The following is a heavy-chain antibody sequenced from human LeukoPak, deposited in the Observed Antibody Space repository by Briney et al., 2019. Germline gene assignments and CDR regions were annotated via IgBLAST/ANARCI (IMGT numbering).Heavy chain of an antibody. J-gene: IGHJ4*02. CDR1: GFTFRNFA. CDR3: AKDGQSFNSMYDYFDS. D-gene: IGHD2-8*01. CDR2: IGGGDT. V-gene: IGHV3-23*01. Sequence: PGGSLRLSCSASGFTFRNFAIGWVRQAPGKGLEWVSSIGGGDTHYADSVKGRFTISGDDSRSTVDLQMSSLRAEDTAVYYCAKDGQSFNSMYDYFDSWGQGTLVTVSS.